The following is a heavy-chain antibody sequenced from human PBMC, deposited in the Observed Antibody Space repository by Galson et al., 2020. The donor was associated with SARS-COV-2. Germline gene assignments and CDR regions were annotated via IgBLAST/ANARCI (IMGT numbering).Heavy chain of an antibody. CDR3: ARSGESSRYCSGGSCYSRVDY. Sequence: GESLKISCKGFGYSFTSYWIGWVRQMPGKGLEWMGIIYPGDSDTRYSPSFQGQVTISADKSISTVYLQWSSLKASDSAMYYCARSGESSRYCSGGSCYSRVDYWVQGTLVIVSA. D-gene: IGHD2-15*01. CDR1: GYSFTSYW. J-gene: IGHJ4*02. V-gene: IGHV5-51*01. CDR2: IYPGDSDT.